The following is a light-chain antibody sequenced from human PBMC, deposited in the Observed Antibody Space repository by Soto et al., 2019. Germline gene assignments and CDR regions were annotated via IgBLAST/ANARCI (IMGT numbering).Light chain of an antibody. J-gene: IGKJ2*01. Sequence: DIQITQSPSSLSAFVGDGVSITCRASQSISSFLNWYQQTPGKAPKLLISGASSLQSGVPPRFRGSGSGTDFTLTISSLQPEDSASYFCQQSYSIPFTFGQGTKVDIK. V-gene: IGKV1-39*01. CDR2: GAS. CDR1: QSISSF. CDR3: QQSYSIPFT.